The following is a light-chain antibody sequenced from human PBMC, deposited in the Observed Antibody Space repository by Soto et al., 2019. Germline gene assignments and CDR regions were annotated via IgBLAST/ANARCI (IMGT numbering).Light chain of an antibody. CDR3: QQYNNLPYT. CDR2: DAS. CDR1: QAISKY. Sequence: DIQMTQSPSSLSASLGDRVTITCQASQAISKYLHWYHQRPGKAPILVIYDASNLEAGAPSRFSSGGSGTSFTLTISSLQPEDIGTYFCQQYNNLPYTFGQGKKLDIK. V-gene: IGKV1-33*01. J-gene: IGKJ2*01.